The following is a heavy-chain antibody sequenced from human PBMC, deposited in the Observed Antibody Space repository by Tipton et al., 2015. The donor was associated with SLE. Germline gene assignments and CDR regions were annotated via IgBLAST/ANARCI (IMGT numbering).Heavy chain of an antibody. CDR1: GGSFSGYY. CDR3: AKRDYVVPGVDY. CDR2: INHSGST. V-gene: IGHV4-34*01. J-gene: IGHJ4*02. Sequence: TLSLTCAVYGGSFSGYYWSWIRQPPGKGLEWIGEINHSGSTNYNPSRKSRVTISVDTSKNQFSLKLSSVTAADTAVYYCAKRDYVVPGVDYWGQGSLVTVSS. D-gene: IGHD4-17*01.